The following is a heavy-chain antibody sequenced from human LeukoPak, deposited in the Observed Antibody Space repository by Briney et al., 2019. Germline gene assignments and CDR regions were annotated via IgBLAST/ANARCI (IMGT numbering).Heavy chain of an antibody. D-gene: IGHD4-17*01. CDR1: GVSFDDYY. CDR3: TRMTTGHNY. CDR2: INHSGYT. V-gene: IGHV4-34*01. Sequence: PSETLSLTCAVSGVSFDDYYWAWVRQTPGKGLEWIGEINHSGYTNDSPSLKSRVTLSIDTSRKQFSLNLRSVTVADAGIYFCTRMTTGHNYWGQGTLVTVSS. J-gene: IGHJ4*02.